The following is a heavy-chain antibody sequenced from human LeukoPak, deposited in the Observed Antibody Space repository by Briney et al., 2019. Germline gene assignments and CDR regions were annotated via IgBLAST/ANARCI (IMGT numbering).Heavy chain of an antibody. J-gene: IGHJ4*02. D-gene: IGHD4-17*01. V-gene: IGHV3-7*01. CDR3: ASQHDYGDRFDY. CDR1: GFTFSSYW. CDR2: IKQDGSER. Sequence: PGGSLGLSCAASGFTFSSYWMSWVRQAPGKGLEWVANIKQDGSERYYVDSVKGRFTISRDNAKNSLYLQMNSLRAEDTAVYYCASQHDYGDRFDYWGQGTLVTVSS.